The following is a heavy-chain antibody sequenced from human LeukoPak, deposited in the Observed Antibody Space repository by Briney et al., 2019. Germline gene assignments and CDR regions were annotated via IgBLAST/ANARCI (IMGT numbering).Heavy chain of an antibody. CDR2: ISYDGSNK. CDR1: GFTFSSHA. V-gene: IGHV3-30*04. CDR3: ARDVEGYYDSSGYSLYLDY. D-gene: IGHD3-22*01. Sequence: PGRSLRLSCAASGFTFSSHAMHWVRQAPGKGLEWVAVISYDGSNKYYADSVKGRFTISRDNSKNTLYLQMNSLRAEDTAVYYCARDVEGYYDSSGYSLYLDYWGQGTLVTVSS. J-gene: IGHJ4*02.